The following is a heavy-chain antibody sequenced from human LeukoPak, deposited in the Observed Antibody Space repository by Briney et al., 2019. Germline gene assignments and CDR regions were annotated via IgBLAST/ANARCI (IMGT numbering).Heavy chain of an antibody. CDR3: PKNEAPSGAPLAS. CDR1: GFTVSGTQ. Sequence: PGGSLRLSCAASGFTVSGTQMSWVRQAPGKGLEWVAAMYTGGTTYYADSVTGRFTISRANSKNTLYVHMNSLRAEDTALYSCPKNEAPSGAPLASSGQGTLVSVSS. J-gene: IGHJ4*02. V-gene: IGHV3-53*01. CDR2: MYTGGTT.